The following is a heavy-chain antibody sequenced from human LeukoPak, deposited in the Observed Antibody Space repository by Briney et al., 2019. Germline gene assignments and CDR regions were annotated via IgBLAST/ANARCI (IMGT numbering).Heavy chain of an antibody. V-gene: IGHV3-30*18. CDR2: FSYDGINK. J-gene: IGHJ4*02. D-gene: IGHD1/OR15-1a*01. CDR3: VKEAETGAYRTSDH. CDR1: GFTFSRCG. Sequence: PGRSLRLSCVASGFTFSRCGMHWVRQTPGKGLEWLSVFSYDGINKHYTESVKGRFTISRDNSNNTLSLQMNSLRAEDTGVYYCVKEAETGAYRTSDHWGQGTLVTVSS.